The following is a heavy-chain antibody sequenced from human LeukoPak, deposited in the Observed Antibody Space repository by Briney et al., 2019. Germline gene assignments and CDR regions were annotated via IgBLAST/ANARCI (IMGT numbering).Heavy chain of an antibody. CDR2: IYHSGST. CDR1: GGSISSGGYS. V-gene: IGHV4-30-2*01. CDR3: AREESGTFDY. D-gene: IGHD2/OR15-2a*01. Sequence: SETLSLTCAVSGGSISSGGYSWSWIRQPPGKGLEWIGYIYHSGSTYYNPSLKSRVTISVDTSKNQFSLKLSSVTAADTAVYYCAREESGTFDYWGQGTLVTVSS. J-gene: IGHJ4*02.